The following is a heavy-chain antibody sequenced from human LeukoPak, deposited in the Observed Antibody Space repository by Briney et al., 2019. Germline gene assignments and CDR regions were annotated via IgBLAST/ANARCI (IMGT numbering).Heavy chain of an antibody. Sequence: SETLSLTCTVSGGSISSYYWSWIRQPAGKGLEWIGRIYTSGSTNYNPSLKSRVTMSVDTSKNQFSLKLSSVTAADTAVYYCARDVSSSWEGSFDYWGQGTLVTVSS. J-gene: IGHJ4*02. CDR2: IYTSGST. D-gene: IGHD6-13*01. V-gene: IGHV4-4*07. CDR3: ARDVSSSWEGSFDY. CDR1: GGSISSYY.